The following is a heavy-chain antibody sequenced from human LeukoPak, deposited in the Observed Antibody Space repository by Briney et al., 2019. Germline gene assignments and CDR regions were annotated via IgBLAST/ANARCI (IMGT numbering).Heavy chain of an antibody. CDR2: MNPNSGNT. V-gene: IGHV1-8*03. Sequence: ASVKVSCKASGYTFTSYDINWVRQATGQGLEWMGWMNPNSGNTGYAQKFQGRVTITRNTSISTAYMELSSLRSEDTAVYYCARDVSSIAARGYFQHWGQGTLVTVSA. CDR3: ARDVSSIAARGYFQH. D-gene: IGHD6-6*01. J-gene: IGHJ1*01. CDR1: GYTFTSYD.